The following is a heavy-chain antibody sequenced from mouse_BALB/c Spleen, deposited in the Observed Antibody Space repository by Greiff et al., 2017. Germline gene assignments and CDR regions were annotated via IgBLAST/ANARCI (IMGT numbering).Heavy chain of an antibody. CDR1: GFTFSDYY. CDR2: ISDGGSYT. D-gene: IGHD1-1*01. CDR3: ARASGSSYGWFAY. Sequence: EVQLVESGGGLVKPGGSLKLSCAVSGFTFSDYYMYWVRQTPGKRLEWVATISDGGSYTYYPDSVKGRFTISRDNAKNTLYLQMSSLKSEDTAMYYCARASGSSYGWFAYWGQGTLVTVSA. V-gene: IGHV5-4*02. J-gene: IGHJ3*01.